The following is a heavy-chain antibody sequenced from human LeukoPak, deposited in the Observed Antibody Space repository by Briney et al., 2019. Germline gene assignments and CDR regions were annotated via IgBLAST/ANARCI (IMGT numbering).Heavy chain of an antibody. CDR2: IYYSGST. CDR3: ARGQFYSYGPRPLYY. D-gene: IGHD5-18*01. V-gene: IGHV4-39*07. Sequence: PSETLSLTCTVSGGSISSSSYYWGWIRQPPGKGLEWIGSIYYSGSTYYNPSLKSRVTISVDTSKNQFSLKLSSVTAADTAVYYCARGQFYSYGPRPLYYWGQGTLVTVSS. CDR1: GGSISSSSYY. J-gene: IGHJ4*02.